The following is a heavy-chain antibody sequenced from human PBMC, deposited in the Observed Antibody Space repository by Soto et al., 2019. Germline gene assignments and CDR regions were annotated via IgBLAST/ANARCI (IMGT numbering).Heavy chain of an antibody. Sequence: QVQLQESGPGLVKSSQTLSLTCTVSGGSISSGGSYLSWIRQRPGKGLEWIGYIFYSDSFYYTSSLTGRVVILADTSKNQFTLTLSSVTDADTAVYYCATAPETPPIFGVVRPYLFDFWRQGTLVTVSS. V-gene: IGHV4-31*03. CDR2: IFYSDSF. J-gene: IGHJ4*02. CDR3: ATAPETPPIFGVVRPYLFDF. CDR1: GGSISSGGSY. D-gene: IGHD3-3*01.